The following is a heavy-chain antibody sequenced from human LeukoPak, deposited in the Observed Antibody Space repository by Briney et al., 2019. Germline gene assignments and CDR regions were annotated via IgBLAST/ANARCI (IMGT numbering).Heavy chain of an antibody. D-gene: IGHD3-10*01. CDR2: IYYSGYT. CDR3: ARSSPEYYYGSGPRFDP. CDR1: GGSISSYY. J-gene: IGHJ5*02. V-gene: IGHV4-59*12. Sequence: SETLSLTCTVSGGSISSYYWSWIRQPPGKGLKWIGNIYYSGYTTYSPSLRSRVTISVDTSKNQFSLKLRSVTAADTAVYYCARSSPEYYYGSGPRFDPWGQGTLVTVSS.